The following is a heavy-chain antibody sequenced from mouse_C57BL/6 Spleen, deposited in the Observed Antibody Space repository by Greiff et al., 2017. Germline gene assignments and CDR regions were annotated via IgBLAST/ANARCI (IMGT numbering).Heavy chain of an antibody. D-gene: IGHD1-1*01. V-gene: IGHV1-55*01. J-gene: IGHJ2*01. CDR1: GYTFTSYW. CDR3: ARSDYGGRCDY. Sequence: QVQLQQPGAELVKPGASVKMSCKASGYTFTSYWITWVKQRPGQGLEWIGDIYPGSGSTNYNEKFKSKATLTVDNSSSTAYMQLSSLTSEDSAVYYCARSDYGGRCDYWGHGTTLTVAS. CDR2: IYPGSGST.